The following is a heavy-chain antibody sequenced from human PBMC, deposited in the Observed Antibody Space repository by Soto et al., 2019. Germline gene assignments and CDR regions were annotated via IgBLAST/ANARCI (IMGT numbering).Heavy chain of an antibody. CDR2: IYYSGST. J-gene: IGHJ4*02. CDR1: GGSISSSSYY. CDR3: ARLHYDILTDLVLWYFDY. V-gene: IGHV4-39*01. D-gene: IGHD3-9*01. Sequence: SETLSLTCTVSGGSISSSSYYWGWIRQPPGKGLEWIGSIYYSGSTYYNPSLKSRVTISVDTSKNRFSLKLSSVTAADTAVYYCARLHYDILTDLVLWYFDYWGQGTLVTVS.